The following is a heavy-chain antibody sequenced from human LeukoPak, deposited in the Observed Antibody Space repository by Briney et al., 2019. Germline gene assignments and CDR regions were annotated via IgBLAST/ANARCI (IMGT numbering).Heavy chain of an antibody. V-gene: IGHV4-39*01. J-gene: IGHJ4*02. CDR3: ARQRGGSWVNDC. D-gene: IGHD1-26*01. Sequence: PSETLSLTCTVSDASISSSYFYWSWIRQPPGKGLEWIGNVFHSGSTHYSPSLKSRVTISVDTSRKQFSLRLSAATAADTAVYYCARQRGGSWVNDCWGQGTLVTVSS. CDR2: VFHSGST. CDR1: DASISSSYFY.